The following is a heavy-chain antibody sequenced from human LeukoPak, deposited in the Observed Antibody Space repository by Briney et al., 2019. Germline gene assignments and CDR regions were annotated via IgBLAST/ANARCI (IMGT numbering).Heavy chain of an antibody. CDR2: INPNSGGT. CDR3: ARDSGYSSSWYRPYYFDY. J-gene: IGHJ4*02. V-gene: IGHV1-2*02. Sequence: GASVKVSCKASGYTFTGYYMHWVRQAPGQGLEWMGWINPNSGGTNYAQKLQGRVTMTTDTSTSTAYMELRSLRSDDTAVYYCARDSGYSSSWYRPYYFDYWGQGTLVTVSS. D-gene: IGHD6-13*01. CDR1: GYTFTGYY.